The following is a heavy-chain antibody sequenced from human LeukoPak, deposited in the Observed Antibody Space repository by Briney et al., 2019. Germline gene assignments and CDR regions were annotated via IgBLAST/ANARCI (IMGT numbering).Heavy chain of an antibody. CDR3: AREGQVVGSTMSDY. D-gene: IGHD1-26*01. CDR2: IYHTGST. Sequence: PSETLSLTCTVSGYSISSGNYWGWIRQPPGKGLEWIGSIYHTGSTYYNLSLKSRVTISVDTSKNQFSLKLSSVTAADTAVYYCAREGQVVGSTMSDYWGQGTLVTVSS. CDR1: GYSISSGNY. J-gene: IGHJ4*02. V-gene: IGHV4-38-2*02.